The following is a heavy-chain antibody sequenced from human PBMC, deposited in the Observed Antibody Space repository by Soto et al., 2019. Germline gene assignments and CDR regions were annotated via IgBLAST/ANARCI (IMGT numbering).Heavy chain of an antibody. Sequence: SETLSLTCAVYGGSFSGYYWSWIRQPPGKGLEWIGEINHSGSTNYNPSLKSRVTISVDTSKNQFSLKLSSVTAADTAVYYCARGEMATIKRYYYYYGMDVWGQGTTVTVSS. CDR3: ARGEMATIKRYYYYYGMDV. CDR1: GGSFSGYY. J-gene: IGHJ6*02. CDR2: INHSGST. D-gene: IGHD5-12*01. V-gene: IGHV4-34*01.